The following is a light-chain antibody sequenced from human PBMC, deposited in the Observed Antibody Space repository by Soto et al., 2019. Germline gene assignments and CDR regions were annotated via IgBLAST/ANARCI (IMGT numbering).Light chain of an antibody. V-gene: IGKV3-15*01. CDR1: QSVSSN. Sequence: EIVMTQSPATLSVSPGERATLSCRASQSVSSNLAWYQQKPGQAPRLLIYGASTRATGIPARFSGSGSGTEFTLTISSLRSEDFAAYYCQQYNNWPSFGQGTKVDIK. J-gene: IGKJ1*01. CDR3: QQYNNWPS. CDR2: GAS.